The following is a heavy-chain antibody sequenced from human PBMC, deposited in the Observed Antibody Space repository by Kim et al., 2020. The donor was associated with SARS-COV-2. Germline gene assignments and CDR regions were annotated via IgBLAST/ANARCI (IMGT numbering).Heavy chain of an antibody. D-gene: IGHD5-18*01. V-gene: IGHV1-24*01. J-gene: IGHJ4*02. Sequence: ASVKVSCKVSGYTLSELSMHWVRQAPGKGLEWMGGFDPEDGETIYAQKFQGRVTMTEDTSTDTAYMELSSLRSEDTAMYYCAIDRGDRYSYGLFIDYWGQGTLVTVSS. CDR2: FDPEDGET. CDR3: AIDRGDRYSYGLFIDY. CDR1: GYTLSELS.